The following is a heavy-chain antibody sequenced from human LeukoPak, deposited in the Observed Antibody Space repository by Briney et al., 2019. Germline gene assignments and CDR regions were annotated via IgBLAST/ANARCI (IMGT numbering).Heavy chain of an antibody. V-gene: IGHV4-34*01. J-gene: IGHJ6*03. CDR3: ARVGEWLLYYYYYYMDV. Sequence: PSETLSLTCTVSGGSISDYYWSWIRQPPGKGLEWIGEINHSGSTNYNPSLKSRVTISVDTSKNQFSLKLSSVTAADTAVYYCARVGEWLLYYYYYYMDVWGKGTTVTVSS. CDR1: GGSISDYY. CDR2: INHSGST. D-gene: IGHD3-16*01.